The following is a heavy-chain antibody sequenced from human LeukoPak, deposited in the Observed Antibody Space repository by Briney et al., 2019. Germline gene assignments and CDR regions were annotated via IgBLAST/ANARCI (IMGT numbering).Heavy chain of an antibody. D-gene: IGHD5-24*01. V-gene: IGHV3-48*01. J-gene: IGHJ4*02. Sequence: GESLRLSCIASGFTFDTFAMSWVRQAPGKGLEWISYIGIDSGNTNYADSVKGRFTISGDKAKNSLYLQMNSLRVEDTAVYYCARDYKYAFDNWGQGTLVTVSS. CDR2: IGIDSGNT. CDR1: GFTFDTFA. CDR3: ARDYKYAFDN.